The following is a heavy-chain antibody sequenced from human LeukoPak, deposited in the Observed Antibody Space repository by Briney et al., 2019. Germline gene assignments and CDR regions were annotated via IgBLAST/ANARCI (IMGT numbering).Heavy chain of an antibody. CDR2: INHSGST. Sequence: SETLSLTCAVYGGSFSGYYWSWIRQPPGKGLEWIGEINHSGSTNYNPSLKSRVTVSVDTSKNQFSLKLSSVTAADTAVYYCARARRRFDPWGQGTLVTVSS. CDR3: ARARRRFDP. CDR1: GGSFSGYY. V-gene: IGHV4-34*01. J-gene: IGHJ5*02.